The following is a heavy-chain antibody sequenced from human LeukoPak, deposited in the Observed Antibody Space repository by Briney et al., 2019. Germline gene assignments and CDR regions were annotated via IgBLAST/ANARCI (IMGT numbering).Heavy chain of an antibody. J-gene: IGHJ6*03. CDR3: ARDHFRPVRGYYMDV. CDR2: IIPIFGTA. Sequence: GASVKVSCKASGGTFSSYAISWVRQAPGQGLEWTGGIIPIFGTANYAQKFQGRVTITADESTSTAYMELSSLRSEDTAVYYCARDHFRPVRGYYMDVWGKGTTVTVSS. V-gene: IGHV1-69*13. CDR1: GGTFSSYA. D-gene: IGHD2/OR15-2a*01.